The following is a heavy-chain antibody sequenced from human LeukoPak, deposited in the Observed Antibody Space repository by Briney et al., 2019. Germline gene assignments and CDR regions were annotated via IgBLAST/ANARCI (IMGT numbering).Heavy chain of an antibody. CDR2: IYHSGST. V-gene: IGHV4-30-2*01. Sequence: PSQTLSLTCTVSGGSISSGGYYWSWIRQPPGKGLEWIGYIYHSGSTYYNPSLKSRVTISVDGSKNQFSLKLSSVAAADTAVYYCAREMGATPQLFDYWGQGTLVTVSS. CDR3: AREMGATPQLFDY. J-gene: IGHJ4*02. CDR1: GGSISSGGYY. D-gene: IGHD1-26*01.